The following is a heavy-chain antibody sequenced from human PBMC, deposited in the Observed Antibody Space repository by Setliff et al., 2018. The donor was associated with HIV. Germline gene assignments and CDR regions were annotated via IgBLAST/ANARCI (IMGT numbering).Heavy chain of an antibody. D-gene: IGHD3-10*01. J-gene: IGHJ4*02. CDR1: GGSISSGDYY. CDR2: IYYTGST. Sequence: SETLSLTCTVSGGSISSGDYYWSRIRQHPRKGREWIGYIYYTGSTYYNPSLKSRVTISVDTSKNQFSLKLSSVTAADTAVYYCARAPFYYGSGSYQTFDYWGQGTLVTVSS. V-gene: IGHV4-31*03. CDR3: ARAPFYYGSGSYQTFDY.